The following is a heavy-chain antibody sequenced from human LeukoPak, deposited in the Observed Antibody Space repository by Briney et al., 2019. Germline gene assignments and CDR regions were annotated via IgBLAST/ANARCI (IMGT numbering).Heavy chain of an antibody. CDR2: INSDGSIT. CDR3: ARGVLSAAMAL. CDR1: GFTFSSHW. D-gene: IGHD5-18*01. Sequence: GGSLRLSCAASGFTFSSHWMHWVRQAPGKGLVWVSRINSDGSITSYADSVKGRFTISRDNAKDTLYLQMNSLRAEDAAVYYCARGVLSAAMALWGQGTLVTVSS. J-gene: IGHJ4*02. V-gene: IGHV3-74*01.